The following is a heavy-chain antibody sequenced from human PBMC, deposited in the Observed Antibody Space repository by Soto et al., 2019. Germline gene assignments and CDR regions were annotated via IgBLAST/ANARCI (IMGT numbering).Heavy chain of an antibody. D-gene: IGHD5-18*01. CDR2: IYWDDDK. CDR3: AHRGYMYGNWDHGYFDY. CDR1: GFSLTTSGVG. V-gene: IGHV2-5*02. Sequence: QITLKESGPTRVKPTQTLALTCTFSGFSLTTSGVGVGWIRKTPGKALEWLAVIYWDDDKRYSPSLKSRLTITKDTSKTQVVLTMADMDPVDTATYFCAHRGYMYGNWDHGYFDYWGQGILVTVSS. J-gene: IGHJ4*02.